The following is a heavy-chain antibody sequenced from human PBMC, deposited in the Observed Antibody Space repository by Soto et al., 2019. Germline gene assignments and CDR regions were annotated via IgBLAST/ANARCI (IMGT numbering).Heavy chain of an antibody. D-gene: IGHD6-13*01. CDR2: IIPLFGTT. CDR3: ARPAIHGSSWYFWFDP. Sequence: QVQLVQSGSEVKMPGSSVKVSCKTSGGTFSRHAINWVRQAPGQGLEWMGGIIPLFGTTNYAQKFKGRVTISADESTSTAYMELSSLTSEDAAVYCARPAIHGSSWYFWFDPWGQGTLVTVSS. CDR1: GGTFSRHA. V-gene: IGHV1-69*01. J-gene: IGHJ5*02.